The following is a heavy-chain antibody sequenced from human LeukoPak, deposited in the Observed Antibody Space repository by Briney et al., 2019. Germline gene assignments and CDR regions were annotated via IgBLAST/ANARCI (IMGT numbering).Heavy chain of an antibody. CDR2: IYYSGST. CDR3: ARHRDYYGSGSYSLNWFDP. D-gene: IGHD3-10*01. CDR1: GGSISSYY. V-gene: IGHV4-59*08. Sequence: SETLSLTCTVSGGSISSYYWSWIRQPPGKGLEWIGYIYYSGSTNYNPSLKSRVTISVDTSKNQFSLKLSSVTAAGTAVYYCARHRDYYGSGSYSLNWFDPWGQGTLVTVSS. J-gene: IGHJ5*02.